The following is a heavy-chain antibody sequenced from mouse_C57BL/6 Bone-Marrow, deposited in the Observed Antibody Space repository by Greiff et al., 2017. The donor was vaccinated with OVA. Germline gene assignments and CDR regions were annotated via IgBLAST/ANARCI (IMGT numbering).Heavy chain of an antibody. CDR3: ARICRYGSSPGY. CDR2: IRNKANGYTT. J-gene: IGHJ2*01. Sequence: DVMLVESGGGLVQPGGSLSLSCAASGFTFTDYYMSWVRQPPGKALEWLGFIRNKANGYTTEYSASVKGRFTISRDNSQSILYLQMNALIAEDSATYYCARICRYGSSPGYWGQGTTLTVSS. CDR1: GFTFTDYY. V-gene: IGHV7-3*01. D-gene: IGHD1-1*01.